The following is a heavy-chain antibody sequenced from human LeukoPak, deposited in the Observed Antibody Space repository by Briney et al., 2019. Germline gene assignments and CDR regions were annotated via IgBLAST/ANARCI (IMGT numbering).Heavy chain of an antibody. CDR3: AASSPQNWKTHEY. CDR1: GHTLIALS. CDR2: FEPEDGET. V-gene: IGHV1-24*01. D-gene: IGHD1-1*01. Sequence: ASVKVSCKVSGHTLIALSMHWVRQAPGKGVEWMGGFEPEDGETIYAQQFQGRVTMTEDTSTDTAYMELSSLRSEDTAVYYCAASSPQNWKTHEYWGQGTLVTVSS. J-gene: IGHJ4*02.